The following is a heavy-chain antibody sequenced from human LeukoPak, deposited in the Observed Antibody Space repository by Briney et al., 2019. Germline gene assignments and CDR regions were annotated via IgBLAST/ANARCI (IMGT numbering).Heavy chain of an antibody. D-gene: IGHD4-17*01. Sequence: GGSLRLSCAASGFTFSGSAMSWVRQAPGKGLEWVSYISSSGSTIYYADSVKGRFTISRDNAKNSLYLQMNSLRAEDTAVYYCARDYGEGGYYFDYWGQGTLVTVSS. CDR2: ISSSGSTI. CDR3: ARDYGEGGYYFDY. CDR1: GFTFSGSA. J-gene: IGHJ4*02. V-gene: IGHV3-48*04.